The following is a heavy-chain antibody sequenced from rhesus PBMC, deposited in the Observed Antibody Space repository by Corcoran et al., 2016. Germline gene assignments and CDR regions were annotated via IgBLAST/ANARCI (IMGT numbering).Heavy chain of an antibody. D-gene: IGHD5-42*01. CDR1: GFTVSSYG. V-gene: IGHV3S5*01. J-gene: IGHJ3*01. Sequence: EVQLVETGGGLVQPGGSLKLSCAASGFTVSSYGMSWVRQAPGKGLEWVSDINSGGVSTSYADSVKGRFTISRDNSKNTLSLQMNSLRAEDTAVYYCAKDHEGDVDPGFDFWGQGLRVTVSS. CDR3: AKDHEGDVDPGFDF. CDR2: INSGGVST.